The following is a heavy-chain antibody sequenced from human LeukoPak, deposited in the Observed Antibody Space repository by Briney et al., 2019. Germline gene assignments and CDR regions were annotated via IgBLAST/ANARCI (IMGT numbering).Heavy chain of an antibody. CDR3: ARDPWGSRAY. CDR2: IYYSGST. Sequence: SETLSLTCTVSGGSVSSSSYYWGWIRQPPGKGLEWIGSIYYSGSTYYNPSLKSRVTISVDTSKNQFSLKLSSVTAADTAVYYCARDPWGSRAYWGQGTLVTVSS. CDR1: GGSVSSSSYY. D-gene: IGHD3-16*01. V-gene: IGHV4-39*02. J-gene: IGHJ4*01.